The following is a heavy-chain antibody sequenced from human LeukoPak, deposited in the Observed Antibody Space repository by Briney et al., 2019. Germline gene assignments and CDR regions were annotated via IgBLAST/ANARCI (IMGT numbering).Heavy chain of an antibody. V-gene: IGHV4-61*02. CDR1: GGSISSGSYY. J-gene: IGHJ6*03. CDR3: ARARRDCSSTSCYIYYYYYMDV. Sequence: SETLSLTCTVSGGSISSGSYYWSWIRQPAGKGLEWIGRIYTSGSTNYNPSLKSRVTMSVDTSKNQFSLKLSSVTAADTAVYYCARARRDCSSTSCYIYYYYYMDVWGKGTTVTVSS. CDR2: IYTSGST. D-gene: IGHD2-2*02.